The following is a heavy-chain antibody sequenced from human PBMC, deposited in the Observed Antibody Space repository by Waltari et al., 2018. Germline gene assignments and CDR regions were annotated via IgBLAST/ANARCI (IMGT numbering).Heavy chain of an antibody. CDR3: AKDAFGNTYLDY. V-gene: IGHV3-23*01. D-gene: IGHD3-10*01. J-gene: IGHJ4*02. Sequence: EVQLLESGGGLVQAGGSLRLSCQDSGFTSVTHAIIWVRQAPGKGLWWVSSISVSDATYYADSVKGRFTISRDYSDNTVYLQMDSLRADDTAVYFCAKDAFGNTYLDYWGQGTLVTVSS. CDR2: ISVSDAT. CDR1: GFTSVTHA.